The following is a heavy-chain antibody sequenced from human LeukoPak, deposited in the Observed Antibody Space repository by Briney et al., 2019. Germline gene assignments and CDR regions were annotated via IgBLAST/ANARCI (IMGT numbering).Heavy chain of an antibody. V-gene: IGHV4-59*08. D-gene: IGHD1-26*01. J-gene: IGHJ4*02. CDR1: GGSISSYY. CDR3: ARLLRTGGYHYFDY. Sequence: PSETLSLTCTVSGGSISSYYWRWIRQPPGKGLEWIGYIYYSGSTNYNPSLKSRVTISVDTSKNQFSLKLSSVTAADTAVYYCARLLRTGGYHYFDYWGQGTLVTVSS. CDR2: IYYSGST.